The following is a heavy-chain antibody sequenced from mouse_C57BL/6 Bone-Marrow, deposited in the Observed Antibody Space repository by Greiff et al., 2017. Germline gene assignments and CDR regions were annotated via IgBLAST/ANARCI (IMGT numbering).Heavy chain of an antibody. D-gene: IGHD1-1*01. J-gene: IGHJ3*01. CDR3: ARRYYGLFAY. CDR1: GYTFTSYG. V-gene: IGHV1-81*01. CDR2: IYPRRGNT. Sequence: VMLVESGAELARPGASVKLSCKASGYTFTSYGISWVKQRTGQGLEWIGEIYPRRGNTYYNEKFKGKATLTADKSSSTAYMELRSLTSEDSAVYFCARRYYGLFAYWGQGTLVTVSA.